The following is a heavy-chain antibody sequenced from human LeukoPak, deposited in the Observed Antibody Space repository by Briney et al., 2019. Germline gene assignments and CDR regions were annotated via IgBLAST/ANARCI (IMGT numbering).Heavy chain of an antibody. V-gene: IGHV4-61*02. CDR1: GDSISSGDYY. D-gene: IGHD3-22*01. Sequence: ASETLSLTCTVSGDSISSGDYYWSWLRQPAGKGLEGIGRISSSGSTNYNPSLKSRVTISVDTSKNKFSLKLSSVTAADTAVYFCARGPYSYDSSGAFDIWGQGTMVTVSS. J-gene: IGHJ3*02. CDR3: ARGPYSYDSSGAFDI. CDR2: ISSSGST.